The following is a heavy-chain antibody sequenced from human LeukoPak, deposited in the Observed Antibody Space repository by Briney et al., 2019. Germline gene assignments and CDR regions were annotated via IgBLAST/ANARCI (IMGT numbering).Heavy chain of an antibody. V-gene: IGHV3-23*01. D-gene: IGHD3-9*01. J-gene: IGHJ4*02. Sequence: PGGSLSLSCAASGFTFNSYAMSCVRQAPGEGLEWVSAISGSGGSTYYADYVKGRFTISRDNSKNTLYLQMNSLRGEDTAVYYGARVYYDILTGYYKGPEDYWGQGTLVTVSS. CDR3: ARVYYDILTGYYKGPEDY. CDR1: GFTFNSYA. CDR2: ISGSGGST.